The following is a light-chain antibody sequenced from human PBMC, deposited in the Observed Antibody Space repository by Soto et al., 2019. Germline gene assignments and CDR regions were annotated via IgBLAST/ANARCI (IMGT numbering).Light chain of an antibody. CDR1: QSISSW. CDR3: QQYNSYSGT. J-gene: IGKJ1*01. Sequence: IQMTQSPSTLSASVGDRVTITCRASQSISSWLAWYQQKPGKAPKLLIYKASSLESGVPSRFSGSGSGTEFTLTISSLQPDDFATYYCQQYNSYSGTFGQGTKVAIK. V-gene: IGKV1-5*03. CDR2: KAS.